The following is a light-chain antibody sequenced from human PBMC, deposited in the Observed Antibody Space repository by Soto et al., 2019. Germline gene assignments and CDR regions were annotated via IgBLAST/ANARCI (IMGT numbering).Light chain of an antibody. CDR2: GNS. J-gene: IGLJ3*02. V-gene: IGLV1-40*01. CDR1: SSNIGAGYD. CDR3: QSYDSSLSGWV. Sequence: QSVLTPPPSVSGAPGQRVTISCTGSSSNIGAGYDVHWYQQLPGTAPKLLIYGNSNRPSGVPDRFSGSKSGTSASLAITGLQAEDEADYYCQSYDSSLSGWVFGAGTLLTVL.